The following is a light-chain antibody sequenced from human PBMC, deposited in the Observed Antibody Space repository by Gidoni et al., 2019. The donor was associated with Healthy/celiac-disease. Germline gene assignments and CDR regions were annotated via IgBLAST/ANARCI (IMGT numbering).Light chain of an antibody. CDR3: QQYNSYPLCS. CDR1: QSISSW. J-gene: IGKJ2*04. CDR2: KAS. V-gene: IGKV1-5*03. Sequence: DIQMTQSPSTLSASVGDRVTITCRASQSISSWLAWYQQKPGKAPKLLIYKASSLESGVPSRFSGSGSGTEFTLTISSLQPDDFATYYCQQYNSYPLCSFGQGTKLELK.